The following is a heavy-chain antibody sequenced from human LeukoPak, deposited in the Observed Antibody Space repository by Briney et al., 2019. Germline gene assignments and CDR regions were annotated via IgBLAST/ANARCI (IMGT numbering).Heavy chain of an antibody. V-gene: IGHV4-4*07. Sequence: SETLSLTCTVSGGSISSYYWSWIRQPAGKGLEWIGRIYTSGSTNYNPSLKSRVTMSVDTSKNQFSLKLSSVTAADTAVYYCARDATYYDILTGYYHWFDPWGQGTLVTVSS. D-gene: IGHD3-9*01. J-gene: IGHJ5*02. CDR2: IYTSGST. CDR1: GGSISSYY. CDR3: ARDATYYDILTGYYHWFDP.